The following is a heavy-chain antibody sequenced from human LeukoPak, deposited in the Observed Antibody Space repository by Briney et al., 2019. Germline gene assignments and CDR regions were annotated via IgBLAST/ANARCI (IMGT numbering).Heavy chain of an antibody. J-gene: IGHJ4*02. Sequence: SGGSLRLSCAASGFTFSSYSMNWVRQAPGKGLEWVSSISSSSSYIYYADSVKGRFTISRDNAKNSLYLQMNSLRAEDTAVYYCARGRYYYDSSGYFPPWVDYWGQGTLVTVSS. CDR2: ISSSSSYI. CDR1: GFTFSSYS. V-gene: IGHV3-21*01. CDR3: ARGRYYYDSSGYFPPWVDY. D-gene: IGHD3-22*01.